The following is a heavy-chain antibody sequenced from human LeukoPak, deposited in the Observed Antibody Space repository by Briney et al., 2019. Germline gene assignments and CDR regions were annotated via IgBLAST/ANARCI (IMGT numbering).Heavy chain of an antibody. CDR2: IYYSGST. V-gene: IGHV4-59*08. D-gene: IGHD3-10*01. Sequence: SETLSLTCTVSGGSISSYYWSWIRQPPGKGLEWIGYIYYSGSTNYNPSLKSRVTISVDTSKNQFSLKLSSVTAADTAVYYRARYGSGSSWFDPWGQGTLVTVSS. CDR3: ARYGSGSSWFDP. CDR1: GGSISSYY. J-gene: IGHJ5*02.